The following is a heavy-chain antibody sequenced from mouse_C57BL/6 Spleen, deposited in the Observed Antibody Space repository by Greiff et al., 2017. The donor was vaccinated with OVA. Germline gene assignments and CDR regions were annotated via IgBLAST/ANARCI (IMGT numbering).Heavy chain of an antibody. J-gene: IGHJ2*01. CDR1: GYTFTDYE. V-gene: IGHV1-15*01. CDR3: TRWVLGY. D-gene: IGHD2-14*01. Sequence: QVHVKQSGAELVRPGASVTLSCKASGYTFTDYEMHWVKQTPVHGLEWIGAIDPETGGTAYNQKFKGKAILTADKSSSTAYMELRSLTSEDSAVYYCTRWVLGYWGQGTTLTVSS. CDR2: IDPETGGT.